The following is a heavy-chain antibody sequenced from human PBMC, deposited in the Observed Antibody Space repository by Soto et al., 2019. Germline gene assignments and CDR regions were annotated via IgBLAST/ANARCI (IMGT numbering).Heavy chain of an antibody. CDR2: INSDGTRT. J-gene: IGHJ6*03. CDR1: GFTFSNYW. Sequence: EVQLVESGGGLVQPGGSLRLSCAASGFTFSNYWMHWVRQAPGKGLVWVSRINSDGTRTNYADSVKGRFTISRDNAENTLYLLMNSLTAEDTAVYYCAGVAVGYYYMDVWGKGTTVTVSS. V-gene: IGHV3-74*01. CDR3: AGVAVGYYYMDV.